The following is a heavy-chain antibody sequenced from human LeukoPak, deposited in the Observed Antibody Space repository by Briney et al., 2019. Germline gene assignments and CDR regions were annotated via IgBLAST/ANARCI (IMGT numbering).Heavy chain of an antibody. CDR1: GFIFSSYS. CDR2: LSNSGIHM. CDR3: ARHMTPEGTTPYYYGMGV. J-gene: IGHJ6*02. Sequence: GGSLRLSCAPSGFIFSSYSMNWLRGAPGRGLEWFSHLSNSGIHMFYANSLKGRLTMSRDNGKNPIFLQMHSLRADDTAVYFCARHMTPEGTTPYYYGMGVWGQGTTVTVS. D-gene: IGHD2-15*01. V-gene: IGHV3-21*01.